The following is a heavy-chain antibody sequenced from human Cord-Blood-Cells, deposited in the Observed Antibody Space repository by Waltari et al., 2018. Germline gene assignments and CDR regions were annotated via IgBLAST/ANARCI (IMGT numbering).Heavy chain of an antibody. CDR3: ARTNLGATTN. V-gene: IGHV4-34*01. CDR1: GGAFSGYY. CDR2: INHSGST. D-gene: IGHD1-26*01. Sequence: QVQLQQWGAGLLKPSETLSLPCAVYGGAFSGYYWSWIRQPPGKGLEWIGEINHSGSTNYNPSLKSRVTISVDTSKNQFSLKLSSVTAADTAVYYCARTNLGATTNWGQGTLVTVSS. J-gene: IGHJ4*02.